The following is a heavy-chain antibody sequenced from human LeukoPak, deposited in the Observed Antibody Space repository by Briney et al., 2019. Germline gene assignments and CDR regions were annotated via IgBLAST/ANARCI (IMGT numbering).Heavy chain of an antibody. CDR2: ISSSGSTI. Sequence: SGGSLRLSCAASGFTFSDYYMSWIRQAPGKGLEWVSYISSSGSTIYYADSVKGRFTISRDNAKNSLYLQMNSLRAEDTAVYYCARVRMDYGSGSPADHWGQGTLVTVSS. J-gene: IGHJ4*02. D-gene: IGHD3-10*01. CDR1: GFTFSDYY. V-gene: IGHV3-11*01. CDR3: ARVRMDYGSGSPADH.